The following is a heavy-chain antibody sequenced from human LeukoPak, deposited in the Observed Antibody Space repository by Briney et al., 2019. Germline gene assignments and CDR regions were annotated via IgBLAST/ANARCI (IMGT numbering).Heavy chain of an antibody. V-gene: IGHV3-21*01. J-gene: IGHJ4*02. CDR2: ISSSSSYI. D-gene: IGHD5-12*01. Sequence: GGSLRLSCTASGFTFSSYSMNWVRQAPGKGLEWVSSISSSSSYIYYGDSVKGRFTISRDNAKDSLYLQMNSLRAEDTAVYYCARDYEIYWGQGTLVTVSS. CDR1: GFTFSSYS. CDR3: ARDYEIY.